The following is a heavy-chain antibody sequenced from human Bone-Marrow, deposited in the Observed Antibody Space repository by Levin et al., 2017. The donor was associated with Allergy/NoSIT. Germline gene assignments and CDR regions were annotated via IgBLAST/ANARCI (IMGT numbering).Heavy chain of an antibody. CDR3: AKDTVETTVGDHFDS. CDR1: GFTFSNCA. J-gene: IGHJ4*02. D-gene: IGHD3-10*01. Sequence: PGGSLRLSCAASGFTFSNCAMHWVRQAPGEGLEWVSGITGSGGSTDYADSVKGRFTISRDNSKSTLYLEMNSLRAEDTAVYFCAKDTVETTVGDHFDSWGQGTLVTVSS. CDR2: ITGSGGST. V-gene: IGHV3-23*01.